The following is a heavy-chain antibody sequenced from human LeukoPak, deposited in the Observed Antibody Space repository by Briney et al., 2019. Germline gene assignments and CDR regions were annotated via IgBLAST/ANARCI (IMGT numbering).Heavy chain of an antibody. V-gene: IGHV3-9*01. Sequence: GRSLRLSCAASGFTFDDYAMHWVRQAPGKGLEWVSGISWNSGSIGYADSVKGRFNISRDNAKNSLYLQMNSLRAEDTALYYCAKESNWGPYGMDVWGQGTTVTVSS. CDR3: AKESNWGPYGMDV. D-gene: IGHD7-27*01. J-gene: IGHJ6*02. CDR2: ISWNSGSI. CDR1: GFTFDDYA.